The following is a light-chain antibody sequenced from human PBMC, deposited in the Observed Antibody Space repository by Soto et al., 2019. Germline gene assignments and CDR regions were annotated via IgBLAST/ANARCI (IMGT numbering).Light chain of an antibody. Sequence: QSVLTQPASVSESPGQSIIISCTGTSSDVDTYKYVSWYQQHPGKAPKLMIYEVSHRPSGVSDRFSGSKSGNTASLTISGLQAEDEADYSCCSYAGSTTRVLFGGGTKLTVL. CDR2: EVS. J-gene: IGLJ2*01. V-gene: IGLV2-14*01. CDR1: SSDVDTYKY. CDR3: CSYAGSTTRVL.